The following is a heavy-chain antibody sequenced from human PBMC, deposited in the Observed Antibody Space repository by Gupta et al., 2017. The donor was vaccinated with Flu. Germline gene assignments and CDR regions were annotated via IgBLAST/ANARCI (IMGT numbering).Heavy chain of an antibody. V-gene: IGHV3-30*18. Sequence: VQLVESGGGVVQPGRALRSSCAASGFTSGMYGMHGGGEAPGKGLECLALISFEGSQKYYADSVRGRFTISTDESTNTLFLQMNSLRAEETAIYYGAKDRSTTLVTPGLYSYYGMDVWGQGTTVTVSS. J-gene: IGHJ6*02. D-gene: IGHD4-17*01. CDR3: AKDRSTTLVTPGLYSYYGMDV. CDR2: ISFEGSQK. CDR1: GFTSGMYG.